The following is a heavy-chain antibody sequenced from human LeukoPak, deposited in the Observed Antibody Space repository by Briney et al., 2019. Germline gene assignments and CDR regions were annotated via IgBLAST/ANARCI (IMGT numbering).Heavy chain of an antibody. CDR2: ISAYNGNT. CDR3: AREGYNYGWYFDL. J-gene: IGHJ2*01. CDR1: GYTFTRYG. D-gene: IGHD3-22*01. Sequence: ASLKVSSKASGYTFTRYGIRWGRQTPGQRVWWMGWISAYNGNTNYAQKLQGRVTMTTDTSTSTAYMELRSLRSDDTAVYYCAREGYNYGWYFDLWGRGTLVTVSS. V-gene: IGHV1-18*04.